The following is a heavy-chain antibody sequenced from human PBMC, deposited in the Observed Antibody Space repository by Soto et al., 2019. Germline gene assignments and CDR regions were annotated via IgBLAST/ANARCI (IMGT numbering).Heavy chain of an antibody. CDR1: GFTLSQFG. J-gene: IGHJ6*02. Sequence: QVQVVESGGGVVQPGGSLRLSCTASGFTLSQFGMHWVRQIPGKGLEWVALISYDGSKESYAASVQGRFTISRDISKNTLFLQMNSLIVDDRGKYYCARKLRDIINWGNWFYNYDLDVWGQGTTVTVSS. D-gene: IGHD7-27*01. CDR3: ARKLRDIINWGNWFYNYDLDV. CDR2: ISYDGSKE. V-gene: IGHV3-33*01.